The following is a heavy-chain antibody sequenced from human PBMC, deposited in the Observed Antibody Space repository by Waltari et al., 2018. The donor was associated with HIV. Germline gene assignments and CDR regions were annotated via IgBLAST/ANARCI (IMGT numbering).Heavy chain of an antibody. J-gene: IGHJ6*02. CDR1: GFSFNNYG. Sequence: QVQLVESGGGVVQPGRSLRLSCAASGFSFNNYGMDWVRQAPGKGLEWVAVIWYDGSKKDYADSAKGRFTISRDNSKNTLYLQINSLIVEDTAVYFCVRTRLGGDGMDVWGQGTTVTVS. CDR3: VRTRLGGDGMDV. D-gene: IGHD6-6*01. V-gene: IGHV3-33*01. CDR2: IWYDGSKK.